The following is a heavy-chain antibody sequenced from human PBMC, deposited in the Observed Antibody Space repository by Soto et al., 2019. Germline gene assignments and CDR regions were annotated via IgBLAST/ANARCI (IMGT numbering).Heavy chain of an antibody. D-gene: IGHD6-13*01. V-gene: IGHV4-59*13. Sequence: PSETLSLTCTAPGGSLRNYFWTWIRRPPGKGLEWIGYIHYSGTTSLFPSYNPSLRSRVTISEDTSKNQFSLKLLSVTTADTAVYFCAAGEASSRNLAPYYLDFWGQGTLVTVSS. CDR2: IHYSGTT. CDR3: AAGEASSRNLAPYYLDF. J-gene: IGHJ4*02. CDR1: GGSLRNYF.